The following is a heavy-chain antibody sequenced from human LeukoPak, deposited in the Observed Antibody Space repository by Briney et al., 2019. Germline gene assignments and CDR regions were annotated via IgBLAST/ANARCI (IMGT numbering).Heavy chain of an antibody. J-gene: IGHJ3*02. CDR1: GFTFSNYE. D-gene: IGHD2-2*01. CDR2: ISRSGSTI. V-gene: IGHV3-48*03. CDR3: ARDTRAFDI. Sequence: PGGSLRLPCAASGFTFSNYEMNWVRQAPGKGPEWVSYISRSGSTIYYADSVKGRFTISRDNAKNSLYLQMNSLRAEDTAVYYCARDTRAFDIWGQGTMVTVSS.